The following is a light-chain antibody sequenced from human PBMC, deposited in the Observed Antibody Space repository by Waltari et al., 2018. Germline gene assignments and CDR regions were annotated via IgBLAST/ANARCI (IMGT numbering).Light chain of an antibody. J-gene: IGKJ1*01. CDR2: KAS. Sequence: IQMTQSPSTWSASVGDRVIITCRASQTVYDYLAWYQQKPGKAPQLLISKASTLEGGVPSRFSGSGYGTEFTLTISSLHPDDLATYYCQQYQSYWMFGQGTKVEIK. CDR1: QTVYDY. CDR3: QQYQSYWM. V-gene: IGKV1-5*03.